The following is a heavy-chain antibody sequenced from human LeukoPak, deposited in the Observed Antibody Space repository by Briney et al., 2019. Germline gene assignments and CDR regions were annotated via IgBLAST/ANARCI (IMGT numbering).Heavy chain of an antibody. J-gene: IGHJ4*02. CDR1: GFTFSDYY. Sequence: GGSLRLSCAASGFTFSDYYMSWIRQAPGKGLEWVSYISSSGSTIYYADSVKVRFTISRDSAKNSLYLQMNSLRAEDTAVYYCAGATYYYGSGSYYSGDYWGQGTLVTVSS. CDR3: AGATYYYGSGSYYSGDY. D-gene: IGHD3-10*01. CDR2: ISSSGSTI. V-gene: IGHV3-11*01.